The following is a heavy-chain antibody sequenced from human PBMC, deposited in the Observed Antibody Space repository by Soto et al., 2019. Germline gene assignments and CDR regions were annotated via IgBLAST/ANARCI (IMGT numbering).Heavy chain of an antibody. V-gene: IGHV3-74*01. CDR2: INRDGSST. J-gene: IGHJ4*02. Sequence: GGSLRLSCAASGFTFRSYWMHWVRQAPGKGLVWVSRINRDGSSTSYADSVKGRFTISRDNAKNSLFLQMNSLRPEDTALYYCAKDMKWGGMTTIHYFDSWGQGTLVTAPQ. D-gene: IGHD4-17*01. CDR1: GFTFRSYW. CDR3: AKDMKWGGMTTIHYFDS.